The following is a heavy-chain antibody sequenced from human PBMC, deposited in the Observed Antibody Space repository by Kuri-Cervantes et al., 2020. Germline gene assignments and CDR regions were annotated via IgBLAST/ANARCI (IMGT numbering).Heavy chain of an antibody. CDR3: ARATESRFCSGGSCYDY. CDR1: GGSISSYY. Sequence: GSLRLSCTVSGGSISSYYWSWIRQPPGKGLEWIGYIYYSGSTNYNPSLKSRVTISVDTSKNQFSLKLSSVTAADSAVYYCARATESRFCSGGSCYDYWGQGTLVTVSS. V-gene: IGHV4-59*13. J-gene: IGHJ4*02. CDR2: IYYSGST. D-gene: IGHD2-15*01.